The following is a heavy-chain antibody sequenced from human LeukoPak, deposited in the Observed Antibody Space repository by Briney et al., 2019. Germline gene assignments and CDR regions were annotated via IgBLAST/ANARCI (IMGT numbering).Heavy chain of an antibody. CDR2: INGGGGST. Sequence: PGGSLRLSCAASGFTFNSYAMGWVRQAPAKGLEWVSLINGGGGSTYYADSVKGRFTISRDNSKNTLYLQMNSLRAEDTAVYYCAKEVSQWLVLTFDYWGQGTLVTVSS. CDR1: GFTFNSYA. CDR3: AKEVSQWLVLTFDY. V-gene: IGHV3-23*01. J-gene: IGHJ4*02. D-gene: IGHD6-19*01.